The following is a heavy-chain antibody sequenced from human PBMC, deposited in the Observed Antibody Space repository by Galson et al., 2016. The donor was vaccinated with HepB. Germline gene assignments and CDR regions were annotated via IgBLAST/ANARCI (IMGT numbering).Heavy chain of an antibody. V-gene: IGHV3-30*04. Sequence: LRLSCAASGFTFSSYAMHWVRQAPGQGLEWVAVISYDGSYESYAGAVKGRFTISRDNFKNTLYLHLNSLRAEETAVYYCARAVHGSGSYWDKWGQGTLVTVSS. CDR1: GFTFSSYA. CDR2: ISYDGSYE. J-gene: IGHJ4*02. CDR3: ARAVHGSGSYWDK. D-gene: IGHD3-10*01.